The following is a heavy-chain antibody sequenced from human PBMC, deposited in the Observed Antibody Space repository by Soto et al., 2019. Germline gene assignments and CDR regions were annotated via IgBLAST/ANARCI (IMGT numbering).Heavy chain of an antibody. V-gene: IGHV3-9*01. CDR3: AKASRGGIVVVVAAYYYYMDV. D-gene: IGHD2-15*01. J-gene: IGHJ6*03. CDR2: ISWTSGSI. Sequence: EVQLVESGGGLVQPGRSLRLSCAASGFTFDDYAMHWVRQAPGKGLEWVSGISWTSGSIGYADSVKGRFTISRDNAKNSLYLQMNSLRAEDTALYYCAKASRGGIVVVVAAYYYYMDVWGKGTTVTVSS. CDR1: GFTFDDYA.